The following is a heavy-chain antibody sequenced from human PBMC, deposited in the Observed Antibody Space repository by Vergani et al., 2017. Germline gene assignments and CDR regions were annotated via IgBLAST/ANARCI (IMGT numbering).Heavy chain of an antibody. J-gene: IGHJ6*03. CDR1: GFSFRNAW. V-gene: IGHV3-15*07. CDR3: AKAGSVTSGSLQYNFYMDV. D-gene: IGHD3-10*01. Sequence: EVQLVESGGGIVKPGGSLRLSCVASGFSFRNAWMNWVRRTPGKGLEWVGSIKSTFDRGTTDYAAAVKGRFTISRDNSKNTLDLQMNSLRTQDTAVYYCAKAGSVTSGSLQYNFYMDVWGKGTTVTVS. CDR2: IKSTFDRGTT.